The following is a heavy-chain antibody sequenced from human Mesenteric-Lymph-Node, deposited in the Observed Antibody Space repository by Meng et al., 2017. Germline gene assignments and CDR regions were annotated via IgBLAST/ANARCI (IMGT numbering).Heavy chain of an antibody. CDR1: GFTVSSNY. D-gene: IGHD3-16*01. CDR2: IYSGGST. Sequence: GESLKISCAASGFTVSSNYMSWVRQAPGKGLEWVSVIYSGGSTYYADSVKGRFTISRDNSKNTLYLQMNSLRAEDTAVYYCARDRDYYDERAFDYWGQGTLVTVSS. V-gene: IGHV3-66*02. J-gene: IGHJ4*02. CDR3: ARDRDYYDERAFDY.